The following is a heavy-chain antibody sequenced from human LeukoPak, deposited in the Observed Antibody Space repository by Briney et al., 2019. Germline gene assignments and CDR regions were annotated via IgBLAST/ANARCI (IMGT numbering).Heavy chain of an antibody. Sequence: GGSLRLSCAASGFTFSSYEMNWVRQAPGKGLEWVSYISSSGSTIYYADSVKGRFTISRGNAKNSLYLQMNSLRAEDTAVYYCAELGITMFGGVWGKGTTVTISS. CDR2: ISSSGSTI. J-gene: IGHJ6*04. V-gene: IGHV3-48*03. D-gene: IGHD3-10*02. CDR1: GFTFSSYE. CDR3: AELGITMFGGV.